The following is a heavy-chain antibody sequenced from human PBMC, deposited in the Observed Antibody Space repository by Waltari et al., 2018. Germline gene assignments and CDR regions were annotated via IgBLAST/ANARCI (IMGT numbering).Heavy chain of an antibody. CDR2: IGWKSGII. J-gene: IGHJ4*02. Sequence: EVQLVESGGGLVQPGRSLRLSCAASGFTFDDYALHWVRQAPGKCLEWVAGIGWKSGIIGYADAVKGRVTISRDNAKNSLYLQMNSLRAEDTALYYCAKRAYDSSGPLDYWGQGTLVTVSS. V-gene: IGHV3-9*01. CDR1: GFTFDDYA. CDR3: AKRAYDSSGPLDY. D-gene: IGHD3-22*01.